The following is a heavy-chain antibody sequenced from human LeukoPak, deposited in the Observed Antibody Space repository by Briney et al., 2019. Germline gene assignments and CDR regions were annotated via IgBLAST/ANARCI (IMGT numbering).Heavy chain of an antibody. Sequence: ASVKVSCKASGYTFTSYDINWVRQATGQGLEWMGWMSPNSGNTGYAQKFQGRVTITRNTSISTAYMELSSLRSEDTAVYYCARQYYDFWSGYSNWFDPWGQGTLVTVSS. V-gene: IGHV1-8*03. J-gene: IGHJ5*02. CDR3: ARQYYDFWSGYSNWFDP. CDR2: MSPNSGNT. CDR1: GYTFTSYD. D-gene: IGHD3-3*01.